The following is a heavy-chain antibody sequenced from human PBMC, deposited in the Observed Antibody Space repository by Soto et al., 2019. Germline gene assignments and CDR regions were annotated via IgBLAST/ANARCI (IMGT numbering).Heavy chain of an antibody. Sequence: SETLSLTCTVSGDSVSSGSFYWVWIRQPPGKGLEWIGFIYFSGSTNYNPSLKSRVTMSLDTSKNQFSLKLRSVTPADTAVYYCARAHSGRNWFDPWGQGTLVTVSS. J-gene: IGHJ5*02. D-gene: IGHD6-19*01. CDR3: ARAHSGRNWFDP. V-gene: IGHV4-61*01. CDR2: IYFSGST. CDR1: GDSVSSGSFY.